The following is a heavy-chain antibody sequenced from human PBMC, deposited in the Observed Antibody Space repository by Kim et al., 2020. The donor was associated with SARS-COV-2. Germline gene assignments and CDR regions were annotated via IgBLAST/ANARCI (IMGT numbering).Heavy chain of an antibody. D-gene: IGHD3-3*01. CDR1: GGSFSGYY. CDR2: ILHSGST. CDR3: ARVTLTGVVFNY. Sequence: SETLSLTCAVYGGSFSGYYWSWIRQPPGKGLEWLGEILHSGSTNYNPSLKGRVTMSVDTSTNQFSLNLTSVTAADTAVYYCARVTLTGVVFNYWGQGTPVTVSS. V-gene: IGHV4-34*12. J-gene: IGHJ4*02.